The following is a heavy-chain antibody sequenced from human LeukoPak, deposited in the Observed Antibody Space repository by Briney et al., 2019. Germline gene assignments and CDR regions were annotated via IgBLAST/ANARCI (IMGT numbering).Heavy chain of an antibody. CDR1: GGSFSGYY. CDR2: INHSGST. Sequence: SETLSLTCAVYGGSFSGYYWSWIRQPPGKGLEWIGEINHSGSTNYNPSLKSRVTISVDTSKNQFSLKLSSVTAADTAVYYCARALIVGYYYYHGMDVWGQGTTVTVSS. V-gene: IGHV4-34*01. CDR3: ARALIVGYYYYHGMDV. J-gene: IGHJ6*02. D-gene: IGHD3-22*01.